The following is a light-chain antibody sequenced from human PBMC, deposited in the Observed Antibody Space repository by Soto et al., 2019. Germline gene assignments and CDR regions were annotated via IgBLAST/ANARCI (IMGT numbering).Light chain of an antibody. CDR1: QTVSSY. CDR2: DAS. V-gene: IGKV3-11*01. Sequence: EIVLTQSPATLSLSPGETATLSCRASQTVSSYLAWFQQKPGPPPRFLLYDASIKAHCIPARCSGSGSGTDFTLTISRLEPEESAVYYCHQRSHWPKTFGQGTKVEIK. J-gene: IGKJ1*01. CDR3: HQRSHWPKT.